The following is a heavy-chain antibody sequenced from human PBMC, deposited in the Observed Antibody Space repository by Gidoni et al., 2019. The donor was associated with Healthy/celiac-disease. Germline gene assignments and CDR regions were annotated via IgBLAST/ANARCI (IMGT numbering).Heavy chain of an antibody. CDR1: GYTFTSYG. CDR2: ISAYNGNT. V-gene: IGHV1-18*01. CDR3: ARVPPTFYYDSSGPPDY. Sequence: QVQLVQSGAEAKKPGASVKVSCKASGYTFTSYGISWVRQAPGQGLEWMGWISAYNGNTNYAQKLQGRVTMTTDTSTSTAYMELRSLRSDDAAVYYCARVPPTFYYDSSGPPDYWGQGTLVTVSS. J-gene: IGHJ4*02. D-gene: IGHD3-22*01.